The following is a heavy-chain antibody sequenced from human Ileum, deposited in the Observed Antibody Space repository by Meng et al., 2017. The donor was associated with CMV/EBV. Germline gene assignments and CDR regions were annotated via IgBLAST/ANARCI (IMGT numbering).Heavy chain of an antibody. D-gene: IGHD2-21*01. CDR1: GVSISSSGDY. CDR2: IYYSGIT. V-gene: IGHV4-39*07. Sequence: QLQLQESGTRLVKPSETLSLTGSVSGVSISSSGDYWGWIRQPPGKGLEWIGNIYYSGITYYNPSLKSRVIISLDTSKNHFSLKLSSVTAADTAVYYCARGPSVVLFDYWGQGTLVTVSS. J-gene: IGHJ4*02. CDR3: ARGPSVVLFDY.